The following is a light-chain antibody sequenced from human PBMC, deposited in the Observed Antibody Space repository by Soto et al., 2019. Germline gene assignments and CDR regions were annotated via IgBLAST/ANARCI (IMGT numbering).Light chain of an antibody. V-gene: IGKV3-11*01. J-gene: IGKJ1*01. CDR2: DAS. CDR3: QQHSNWPRT. Sequence: EIVLTQSPATLSLSPGERATLSCRASQSVSSYLAWYQQKPGQAPRLLIYDASNRDTGIPARFSGSGSGTEFTLTISSLQPEDFATYYCQQHSNWPRTFGQGTKVEIK. CDR1: QSVSSY.